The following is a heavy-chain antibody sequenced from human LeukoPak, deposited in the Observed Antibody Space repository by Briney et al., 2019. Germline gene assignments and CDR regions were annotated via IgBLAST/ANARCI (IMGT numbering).Heavy chain of an antibody. CDR3: ARESGGYLGDYFDY. J-gene: IGHJ4*02. V-gene: IGHV3-48*01. D-gene: IGHD3-10*01. CDR1: GFTFSSYS. Sequence: PGGSLRLSCAASGFTFSSYSMNWVRQAPGKGLEWVSYISSSSSTIYYADSVKGRFTISRDNAKNPLYLQMNSPRAEDTAVYYCARESGGYLGDYFDYWGQGTLVTVSS. CDR2: ISSSSSTI.